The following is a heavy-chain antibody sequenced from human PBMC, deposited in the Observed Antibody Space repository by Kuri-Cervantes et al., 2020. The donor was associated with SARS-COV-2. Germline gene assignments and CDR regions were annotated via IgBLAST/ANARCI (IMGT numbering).Heavy chain of an antibody. J-gene: IGHJ4*02. CDR3: AKDQDYYDSSGQFDY. D-gene: IGHD3-22*01. Sequence: GGSLRLSCAASGFTFSNAWMSWVRQAPGKGLEWVAVISYDGSNKYYADSVKGRFTISRDNSKNTLYLQMNSLRAEDTAVYYCAKDQDYYDSSGQFDYWGQGTLVTVSS. CDR1: GFTFSNAW. CDR2: ISYDGSNK. V-gene: IGHV3-30*18.